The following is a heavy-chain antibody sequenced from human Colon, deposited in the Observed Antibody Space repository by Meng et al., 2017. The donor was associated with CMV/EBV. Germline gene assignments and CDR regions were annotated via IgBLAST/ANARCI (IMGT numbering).Heavy chain of an antibody. Sequence: SETLSLTCTASGGSISSYYWSWIRQPPGKGLEWIGYIYYSVTTNYNPSLKSRVTISIDMSKNQFSLKLNSVTAADTAVYYCSRESPRNWFDPWGQGTLVTVSS. CDR3: SRESPRNWFDP. CDR2: IYYSVTT. CDR1: GGSISSYY. V-gene: IGHV4-59*01. J-gene: IGHJ5*02.